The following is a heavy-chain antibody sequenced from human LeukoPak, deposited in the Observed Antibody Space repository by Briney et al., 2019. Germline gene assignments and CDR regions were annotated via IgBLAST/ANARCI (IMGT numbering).Heavy chain of an antibody. CDR2: ISSSGSPL. Sequence: GGSLRLSCVASGFTFSSYNMNWVRQAPGKGLEGVSSISSSGSPLSYAGSVKGRFTISRDNAKNSLDLQMNSLRAEDTAVYYCARLVNRAFDVWGQGTMVIVSS. J-gene: IGHJ3*01. CDR3: ARLVNRAFDV. D-gene: IGHD3-9*01. CDR1: GFTFSSYN. V-gene: IGHV3-21*04.